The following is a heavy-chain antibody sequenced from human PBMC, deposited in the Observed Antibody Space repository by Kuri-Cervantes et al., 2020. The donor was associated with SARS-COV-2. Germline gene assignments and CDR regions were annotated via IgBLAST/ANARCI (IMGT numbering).Heavy chain of an antibody. D-gene: IGHD2-2*01. CDR2: ISSSGSTI. Sequence: GESLKISCAASGFTFSDYYMSWIRQAPGKGLEWVPYISSSGSTIYYADSVKGRFTISRDNAKNSLYLQMNSLRAEDTAVYYCARAGNIVVVPAAPGDYYYYGMDVWGQGTTVTVSS. V-gene: IGHV3-11*04. J-gene: IGHJ6*02. CDR3: ARAGNIVVVPAAPGDYYYYGMDV. CDR1: GFTFSDYY.